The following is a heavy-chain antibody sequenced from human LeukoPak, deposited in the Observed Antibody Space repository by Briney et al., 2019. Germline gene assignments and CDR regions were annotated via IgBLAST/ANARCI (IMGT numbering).Heavy chain of an antibody. D-gene: IGHD2-15*01. CDR1: GYTFTSYY. J-gene: IGHJ3*02. V-gene: IGHV1-46*01. CDR3: AREPGVIITPGDAFDI. CDR2: INPSGGST. Sequence: ASVKVSCKASGYTFTSYYMHWVRQAPGQGLEWMGIINPSGGSTSYAQKFQGRVTMTRDTFTSTVYMELSSLRSEDTAVYYCAREPGVIITPGDAFDIWRQGTMVTVSS.